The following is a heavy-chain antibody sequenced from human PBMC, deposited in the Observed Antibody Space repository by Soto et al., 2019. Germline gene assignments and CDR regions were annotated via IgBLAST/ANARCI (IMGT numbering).Heavy chain of an antibody. CDR2: IYYSGST. CDR1: GGSISSYD. D-gene: IGHD2-15*01. Sequence: SEPLSLTYAVSGGSISSYDLSWIRQPPGKGLEWIGYIYYSGSTYYNPSLKSRVTISVDTSKNQFSLKLSSVTAADTAVYYCARGGLGYCSGGSCYSAELSRYYYGMDVWGQGTTVTVSS. V-gene: IGHV4-59*12. CDR3: ARGGLGYCSGGSCYSAELSRYYYGMDV. J-gene: IGHJ6*02.